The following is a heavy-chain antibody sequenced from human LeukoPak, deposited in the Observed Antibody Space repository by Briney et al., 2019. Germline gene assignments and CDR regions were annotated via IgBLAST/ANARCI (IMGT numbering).Heavy chain of an antibody. J-gene: IGHJ4*02. CDR2: ISSSGNTV. Sequence: GGSLRLSCAASGFTFSDYHMSWIRQAPGKGLEWVSYISSSGNTVYYADSVKGRFTISRDNAKNTLYLQMNSLRAEDTAVYYCAKVHYYDSSGPFDYWGQGTLVTVSS. CDR1: GFTFSDYH. D-gene: IGHD3-22*01. V-gene: IGHV3-11*04. CDR3: AKVHYYDSSGPFDY.